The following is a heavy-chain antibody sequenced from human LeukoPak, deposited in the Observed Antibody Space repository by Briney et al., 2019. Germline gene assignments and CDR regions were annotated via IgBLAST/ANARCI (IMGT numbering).Heavy chain of an antibody. Sequence: GGSLRLSCAASGFTVSSNYMSWVRQAPGKGLEWVSVIYSGGSTYYADSVKGRFTISRDNSKNTLYLQVSSLRAEDTAVYYCARLQLRWFDPWGQGTLVTVSS. CDR2: IYSGGST. CDR3: ARLQLRWFDP. D-gene: IGHD6-13*01. CDR1: GFTVSSNY. V-gene: IGHV3-53*01. J-gene: IGHJ5*02.